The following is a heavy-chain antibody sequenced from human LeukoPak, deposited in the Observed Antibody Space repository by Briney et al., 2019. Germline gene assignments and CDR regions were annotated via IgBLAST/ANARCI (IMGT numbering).Heavy chain of an antibody. D-gene: IGHD1-14*01. CDR1: GGSISSYY. CDR3: ARDRLTPGGPRRDAFDI. Sequence: PSETLSLTCTVSGGSISSYYWSWIRQPAGKGLEWIGRIYTSGSTNYNPSLKSRVTMSVDTSKNQFSLKLSSVTAADTAVYYCARDRLTPGGPRRDAFDIWGQGTMVTVSS. CDR2: IYTSGST. J-gene: IGHJ3*02. V-gene: IGHV4-4*07.